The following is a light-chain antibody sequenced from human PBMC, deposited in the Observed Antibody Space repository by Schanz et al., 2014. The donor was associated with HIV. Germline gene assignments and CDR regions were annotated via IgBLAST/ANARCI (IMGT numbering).Light chain of an antibody. Sequence: EIVMTQSPGTLSVSPGERATLSCTASQSVSSNLAWYQHKPGQAPSLLIYRASTRATGIPARFSGSGSGTEFTLTISSLQSEDFAVYYCQQYGSSPLTFGGGTRVELK. J-gene: IGKJ4*01. CDR3: QQYGSSPLT. V-gene: IGKV3-15*01. CDR2: RAS. CDR1: QSVSSN.